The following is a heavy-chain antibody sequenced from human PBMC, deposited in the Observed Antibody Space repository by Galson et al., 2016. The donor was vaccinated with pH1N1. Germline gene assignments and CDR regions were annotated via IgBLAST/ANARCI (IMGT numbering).Heavy chain of an antibody. D-gene: IGHD5-24*01. V-gene: IGHV3-48*03. CDR2: IIGSGSIT. CDR3: VREIRDDYNYGNFDY. CDR1: GFSFKTYE. J-gene: IGHJ4*02. Sequence: SLRLSCAASGFSFKTYEMHWVRQAPGKGLEWVSYIIGSGSITNYADSVRGRFTISRDNAKKSVFLQMDSLRAEDTAIYYCVREIRDDYNYGNFDYWGQGTLVTVSS.